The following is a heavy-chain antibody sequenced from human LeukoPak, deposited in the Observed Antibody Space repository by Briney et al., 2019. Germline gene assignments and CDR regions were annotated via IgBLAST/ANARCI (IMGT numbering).Heavy chain of an antibody. CDR3: ARQRHLGGIKYYFDF. V-gene: IGHV4-4*09. J-gene: IGHJ4*02. D-gene: IGHD3-10*01. CDR1: GGSISSYY. Sequence: SETLSLTCTVSGGSISSYYWSWIRQPPGKGLEWIGYIYTSGSTNYNPSLKSRVTISVDTSKNQFSLKLSSVTAADTAIYYCARQRHLGGIKYYFDFWGQGALVTVSS. CDR2: IYTSGST.